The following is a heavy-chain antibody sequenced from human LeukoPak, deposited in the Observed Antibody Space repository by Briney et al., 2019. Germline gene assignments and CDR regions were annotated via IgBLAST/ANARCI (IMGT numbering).Heavy chain of an antibody. Sequence: PSETLSLTCTVSGGSISSYYWSWIRQPPGKGLEWIGYVYNSGSSNYNPSLKSRVTISVDTSKNQFSLKLSSVTAADTAVYYCALTAMAAYDAFDIWGQGTMVTVSS. D-gene: IGHD5-18*01. CDR1: GGSISSYY. CDR2: VYNSGSS. J-gene: IGHJ3*02. V-gene: IGHV4-59*01. CDR3: ALTAMAAYDAFDI.